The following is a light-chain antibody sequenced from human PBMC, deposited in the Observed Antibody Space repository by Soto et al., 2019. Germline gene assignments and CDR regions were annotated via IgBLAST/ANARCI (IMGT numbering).Light chain of an antibody. CDR2: DVN. V-gene: IGLV2-8*01. CDR1: SSDVGGYNY. Sequence: QSVLTQPPSASGSPGQSVTISCTGTSSDVGGYNYVSWYQHHPGRAPKLIIYDVNERPSGVPDRFSASKSGNTASLTVSGLRAEDEADYYCSSYAGSKNWVFGGGTKVTVL. J-gene: IGLJ3*02. CDR3: SSYAGSKNWV.